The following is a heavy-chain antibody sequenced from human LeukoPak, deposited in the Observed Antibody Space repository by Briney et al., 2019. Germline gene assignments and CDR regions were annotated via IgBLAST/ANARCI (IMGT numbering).Heavy chain of an antibody. CDR1: GGTFSSYA. J-gene: IGHJ6*03. V-gene: IGHV1-69*04. CDR2: IIPILGIA. D-gene: IGHD6-6*01. CDR3: ASSIAAPFYYYYMDV. Sequence: SVKVSCKASGGTFSSYAISWVRQAPGQGLEWMGRIIPILGIANYAQKFQGRVTITADKSTSTAYMGLSSLRSEDTAVYYCASSIAAPFYYYYMDVWGKGTTVTVSS.